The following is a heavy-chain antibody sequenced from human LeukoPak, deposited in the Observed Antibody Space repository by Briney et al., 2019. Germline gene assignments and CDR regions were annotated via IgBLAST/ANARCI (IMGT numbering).Heavy chain of an antibody. J-gene: IGHJ4*02. CDR1: GYTLTNNA. D-gene: IGHD5-24*01. Sequence: GTSVKISCKASGYTLTNNAMHWVRQAPGHRPEWMGWIDTGIGNTKYSQKFQGRVTITRDISASTAYVELTSLTSEDTAVYYCARDDGRSYCLDYWGQGTLATVSS. CDR2: IDTGIGNT. CDR3: ARDDGRSYCLDY. V-gene: IGHV1-3*04.